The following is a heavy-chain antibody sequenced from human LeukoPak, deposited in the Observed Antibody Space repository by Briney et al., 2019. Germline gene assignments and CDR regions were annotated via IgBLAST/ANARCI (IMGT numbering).Heavy chain of an antibody. V-gene: IGHV3-23*01. CDR2: ISGSGGRT. D-gene: IGHD1-26*01. CDR1: GFTFSNYG. Sequence: GGSLRLSCAVSGFTFSNYGMSWVRHAPGKGLEWVSTISGSGGRTYYADSVEGRFTISRDNSKNTLYLQMNSLRAEDTAVYYCAKDDSGSYYPYYYMDVWGKGTTVTISS. J-gene: IGHJ6*03. CDR3: AKDDSGSYYPYYYMDV.